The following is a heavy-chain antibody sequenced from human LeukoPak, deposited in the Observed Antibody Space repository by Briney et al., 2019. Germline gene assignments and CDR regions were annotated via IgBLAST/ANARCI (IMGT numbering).Heavy chain of an antibody. CDR3: ARHSYYDSSGYPFDY. J-gene: IGHJ4*02. CDR1: GGSLSSSSYY. CDR2: IYYSGST. Sequence: SETLSLTCTVSGGSLSSSSYYWGWLRQPPGTGLEWIGSIYYSGSTYYNPSLKSRVTISVDTSKNQFSLKLSSVTAADTAVYYCARHSYYDSSGYPFDYWGQGTLVTVSS. D-gene: IGHD3-22*01. V-gene: IGHV4-39*01.